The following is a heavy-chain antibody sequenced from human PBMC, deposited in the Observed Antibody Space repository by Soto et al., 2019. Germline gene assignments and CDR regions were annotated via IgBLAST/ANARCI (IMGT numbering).Heavy chain of an antibody. D-gene: IGHD3-22*01. J-gene: IGHJ4*02. CDR2: IFSNDEK. CDR1: GFSLSNARMG. CDR3: ARIRRSLTYYYDSSGSMSFDY. V-gene: IGHV2-26*01. Sequence: GSGPTLVNPTETLTLTCTVSGFSLSNARMGVSWIRQPPGKALEWLAHIFSNDEKSYSTSLKSRLTISKDTSKSQVVLTMTNMDPVDTATYYCARIRRSLTYYYDSSGSMSFDYWGQGTLVTVSS.